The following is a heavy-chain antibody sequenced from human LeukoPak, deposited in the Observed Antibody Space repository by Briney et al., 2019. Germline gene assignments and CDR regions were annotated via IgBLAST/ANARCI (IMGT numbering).Heavy chain of an antibody. D-gene: IGHD2-15*01. V-gene: IGHV3-23*01. Sequence: EAGGSLRLSCAASGFTFSSYAMSWVRQAPGKGLEWVSIISGSDGHIYYADSVKGRFTISRDNSKHTLYLQMNSLRAEDTATYYCAKGRTSGCSEADDYWGQGTLVTVSS. CDR2: ISGSDGHI. J-gene: IGHJ4*02. CDR1: GFTFSSYA. CDR3: AKGRTSGCSEADDY.